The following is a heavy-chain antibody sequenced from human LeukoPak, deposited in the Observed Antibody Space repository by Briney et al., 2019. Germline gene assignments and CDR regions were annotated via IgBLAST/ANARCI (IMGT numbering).Heavy chain of an antibody. V-gene: IGHV3-73*01. CDR2: IRSKANSYAT. J-gene: IGHJ3*02. CDR1: GCTISASD. Sequence: GGSDSPACAASGCTISASDMHWARQASGKGLEWVGRIRSKANSYATAYAASVKCRFTFSRDDSKNTAYLHMNSLKTEDTAVYYCTRSIVGAMAAFVTSGAGTMVTVSS. CDR3: TRSIVGAMAAFVT. D-gene: IGHD1-26*01.